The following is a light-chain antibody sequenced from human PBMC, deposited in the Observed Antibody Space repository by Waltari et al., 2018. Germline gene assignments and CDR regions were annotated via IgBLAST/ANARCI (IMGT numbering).Light chain of an antibody. CDR3: QHYLGVPVT. V-gene: IGKV3-20*01. Sequence: EIVLTQSPGTLSLSLGERATVSCRASQSVSRALAWYQQKPGQAPRLLIYGSSTRATGIPDRFSGSGSWTEFSRTISRREPDDFAVYYWQHYLGVPVTFGQGTTVEI. CDR2: GSS. J-gene: IGKJ1*01. CDR1: QSVSRA.